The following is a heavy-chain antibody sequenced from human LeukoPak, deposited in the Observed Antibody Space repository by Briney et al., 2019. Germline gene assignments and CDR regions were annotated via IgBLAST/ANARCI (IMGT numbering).Heavy chain of an antibody. CDR1: GGSISSSSYY. V-gene: IGHV4-39*07. CDR3: ARGLYSRRFLRANWFDP. J-gene: IGHJ5*02. D-gene: IGHD3-3*01. CDR2: INQSGST. Sequence: SQALSLTCAVSGGSISSSSYYWSWIRQPPGKGLEWMGEINQSGSTNYNPSLKVRVTISVDTSTNQFSLKLSSVPAADTPVYYCARGLYSRRFLRANWFDPWGQGTLVTVSS.